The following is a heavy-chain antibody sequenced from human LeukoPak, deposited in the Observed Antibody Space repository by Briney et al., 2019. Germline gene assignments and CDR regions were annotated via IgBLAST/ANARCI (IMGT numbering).Heavy chain of an antibody. Sequence: GGSLRLSCAASGFTFDDYAMHWVRQAPGKGLEWVSGISWNSGSIGYADSVKGRFTISRDNAKNTLYLQMNSLRAEDTAVYYCAKGSSGWYWGQGTLVTVSS. CDR1: GFTFDDYA. V-gene: IGHV3-9*01. D-gene: IGHD6-19*01. J-gene: IGHJ4*02. CDR3: AKGSSGWY. CDR2: ISWNSGSI.